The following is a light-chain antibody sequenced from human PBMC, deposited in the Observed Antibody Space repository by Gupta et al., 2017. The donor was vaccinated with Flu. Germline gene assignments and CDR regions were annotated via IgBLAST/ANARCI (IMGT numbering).Light chain of an antibody. V-gene: IGLV2-14*01. J-gene: IGLJ2*01. CDR2: DVS. Sequence: QSALTQPASVSGSPGPSITIYCTGTTSDVGGYNSVSWYQPRPGPAPKLMIYDVSNRPSGISNRFTCSNSGNTASLTISGLQAEDEADYYCSSYTSGSTLVVAFGGGTKLTVL. CDR1: TSDVGGYNS. CDR3: SSYTSGSTLVVA.